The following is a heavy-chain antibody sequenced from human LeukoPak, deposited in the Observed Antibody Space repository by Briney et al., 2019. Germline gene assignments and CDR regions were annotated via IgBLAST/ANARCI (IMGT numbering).Heavy chain of an antibody. CDR1: GGSISSSSYY. D-gene: IGHD1-7*01. J-gene: IGHJ5*02. Sequence: PSETLSLTCTVSGGSISSSSYYWGWIRQPPGKGLEWIGSIYYSGSTYYNPSLKSRVTISVDTSKNQFSLKLSSVTAADTAVYYCARRGLGDTGTTVRDNWFDPWGQGTLVTVSS. V-gene: IGHV4-39*07. CDR2: IYYSGST. CDR3: ARRGLGDTGTTVRDNWFDP.